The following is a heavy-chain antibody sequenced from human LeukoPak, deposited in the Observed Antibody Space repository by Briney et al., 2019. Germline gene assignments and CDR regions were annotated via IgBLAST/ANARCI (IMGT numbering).Heavy chain of an antibody. V-gene: IGHV5-10-1*01. J-gene: IGHJ4*02. D-gene: IGHD6-13*01. CDR3: ARRARYCSSFPLDF. CDR1: GFIFRNYW. CDR2: VDPTDPDV. Sequence: GESLKISCHTPGFIFRNYWIDWVRQMPGKGLEWMGIVDPTDPDVAYSPSFRGHVTMSADTSISTVYLQWSSLEASDTAIYFCARRARYCSSFPLDFWGQGTLVTVSS.